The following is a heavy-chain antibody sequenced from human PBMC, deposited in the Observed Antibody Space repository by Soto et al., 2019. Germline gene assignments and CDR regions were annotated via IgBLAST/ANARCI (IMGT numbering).Heavy chain of an antibody. CDR3: ARAKSNYKTLDH. Sequence: ASETLSLTCTVSGDSMSSYYLSWVRQPPGKGLEWIGYIYYSGSTTYNPSLRSRVTMSVDTSKNQFSLRLSSVTAADTAVYYCARAKSNYKTLDHWGQGAQVTVS. J-gene: IGHJ4*02. CDR1: GDSMSSYY. D-gene: IGHD4-4*01. V-gene: IGHV4-59*01. CDR2: IYYSGST.